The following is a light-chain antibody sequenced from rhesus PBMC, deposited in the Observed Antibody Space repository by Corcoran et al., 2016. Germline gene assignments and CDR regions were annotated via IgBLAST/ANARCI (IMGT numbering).Light chain of an antibody. CDR2: DAS. CDR1: QGISKL. CDR3: QQHNSYPLT. J-gene: IGKJ4*01. Sequence: DIQMTQSPSSLSASVGDTVTITCQASQGISKLLAWYQQKPGKAPKLLLYDASTLQSGVPSRFSGSGSGTGVTLTISSRRPEDFATYYYQQHNSYPLTFGGGTKVELE. V-gene: IGKV1S4*01.